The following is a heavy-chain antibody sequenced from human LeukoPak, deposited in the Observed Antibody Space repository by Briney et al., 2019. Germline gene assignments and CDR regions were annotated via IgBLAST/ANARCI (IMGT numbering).Heavy chain of an antibody. Sequence: PGGSLRLSCAVSGFTFSSYAMSWVRQAPRKGLEWVSAISGSGGTTYYADSVKGRFTISRDNSKNTLYLQMNSLRAEDTAVYYCAREGQGKWELFGEVDYWGQGILVTVSS. CDR1: GFTFSSYA. CDR2: ISGSGGTT. J-gene: IGHJ4*02. D-gene: IGHD1-26*01. V-gene: IGHV3-23*01. CDR3: AREGQGKWELFGEVDY.